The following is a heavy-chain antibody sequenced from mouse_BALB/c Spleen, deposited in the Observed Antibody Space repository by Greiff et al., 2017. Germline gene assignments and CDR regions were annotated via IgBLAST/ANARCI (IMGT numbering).Heavy chain of an antibody. CDR3: ARYYGSSFCFDY. Sequence: DLVKPGASVKLSCKASGYTFTSYWINWIKQRPGQGLEWIGRIAPGSGSTYYNEMFKGKATLTVDTSSSTAYIQLSSLSSEDSAVYFCARYYGSSFCFDYWGQGTTLTVSS. J-gene: IGHJ2*01. CDR2: IAPGSGST. V-gene: IGHV1S41*01. D-gene: IGHD1-1*01. CDR1: GYTFTSYW.